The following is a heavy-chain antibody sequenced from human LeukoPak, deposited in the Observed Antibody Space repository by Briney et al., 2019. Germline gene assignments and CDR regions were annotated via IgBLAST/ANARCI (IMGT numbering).Heavy chain of an antibody. V-gene: IGHV3-30*02. CDR3: DCSSATCYAAGDY. D-gene: IGHD2-2*01. CDR1: GFTFSNYA. CDR2: IRADGSNK. Sequence: GGSLRLSCAASGFTFSNYAMHWVRQAPGKGLEWVAFIRADGSNKYYADSVKGRFTISRDNSKNTLYLQMNSLRAEDTAIYYCDCSSATCYAAGDYWGQGTLVTVSS. J-gene: IGHJ4*02.